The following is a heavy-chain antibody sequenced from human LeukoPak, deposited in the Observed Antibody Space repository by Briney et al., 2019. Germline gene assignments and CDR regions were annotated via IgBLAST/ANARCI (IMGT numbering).Heavy chain of an antibody. CDR3: AKDPSLDYFDY. CDR1: GFTFNSYS. J-gene: IGHJ4*02. V-gene: IGHV3-21*04. CDR2: ISSSSSYI. Sequence: GGSLRLSCTASGFTFNSYSMEWVRQAPGKGLEWVSSISSSSSYISYADSVKGRFTISRDNAKNSLYLQMNSLRAGDTAVYYCAKDPSLDYFDYWGQGTLVTVSS.